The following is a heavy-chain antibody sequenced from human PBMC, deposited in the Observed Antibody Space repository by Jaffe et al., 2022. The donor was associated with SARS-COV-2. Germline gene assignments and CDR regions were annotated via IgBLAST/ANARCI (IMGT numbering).Heavy chain of an antibody. J-gene: IGHJ5*02. V-gene: IGHV4-39*01. Sequence: QLQLQESGPGLVKPSETLSLTCTVSGGSISSSSYYWGWIRQPPGKGLEWIGSIYYSGSTYYNPSLKSRVTISVDTSKNQFSLKLSSVTAADTAVYYCARHEYSSGWYNWFDPWGQGTLVTVSS. D-gene: IGHD6-19*01. CDR3: ARHEYSSGWYNWFDP. CDR2: IYYSGST. CDR1: GGSISSSSYY.